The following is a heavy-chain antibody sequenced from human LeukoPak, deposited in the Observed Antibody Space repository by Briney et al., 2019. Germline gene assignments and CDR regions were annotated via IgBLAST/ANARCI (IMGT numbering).Heavy chain of an antibody. J-gene: IGHJ3*02. CDR2: ISAYNGNT. D-gene: IGHD3-10*01. V-gene: IGHV1-18*01. CDR3: AREEAGSGSYYHDAFDI. CDR1: GYTFTSYG. Sequence: GASVKVSCKASGYTFTSYGISWVRQAPGQGLEWMGWISAYNGNTNYAQKLQGRVTMTTDTSTSTAYMELRSLRSEDTAVYYCAREEAGSGSYYHDAFDIWGQGTMVTVSS.